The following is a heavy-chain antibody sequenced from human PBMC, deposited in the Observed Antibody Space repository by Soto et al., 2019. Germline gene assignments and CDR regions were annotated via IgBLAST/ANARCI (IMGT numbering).Heavy chain of an antibody. CDR1: GGSIXSYY. Sequence: PSETLXLTCTVSGGSIXSYYWXXXXXXXGKGLEWIGYIYYSGSTNYNPSLKSRVTISVDTSKNQFSLKLSSVTAADTAVYYCAREAVEWLRFGSFDYWGQGTLVTVSS. D-gene: IGHD5-12*01. CDR2: IYYSGST. CDR3: AREAVEWLRFGSFDY. J-gene: IGHJ4*02. V-gene: IGHV4-59*01.